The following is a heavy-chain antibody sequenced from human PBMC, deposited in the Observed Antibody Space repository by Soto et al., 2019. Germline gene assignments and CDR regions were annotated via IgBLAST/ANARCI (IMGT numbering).Heavy chain of an antibody. CDR1: GGTFSTYS. CDR3: ARVRLSFRRRGGHYYEDGMDV. V-gene: IGHV1-69*01. Sequence: EQLVQSGAEVKKPGSSVKVSCEASGGTFSTYSISWVRQAPGHGLEWMVEVIPYFGTANHAQKFQGRVTLTVDASTSTAYMELRSLRSEDTALYYCARVRLSFRRRGGHYYEDGMDVWGQGTRVTVSS. J-gene: IGHJ6*02. D-gene: IGHD3-3*01. CDR2: VIPYFGTA.